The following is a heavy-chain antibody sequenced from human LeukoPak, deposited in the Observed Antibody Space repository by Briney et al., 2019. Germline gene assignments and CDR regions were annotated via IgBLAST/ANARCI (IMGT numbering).Heavy chain of an antibody. J-gene: IGHJ4*02. Sequence: GGSLRLSCAASGFTFSSYSMNWVRQAPGKGLEWVSSISSSSYIYYADSVRGRFTITRDKANNSLYRQMSSLRAEGTAVYYCAREMGGYPFDYSGQGNLVSASS. CDR3: AREMGGYPFDY. CDR2: ISSSSYI. D-gene: IGHD5-12*01. CDR1: GFTFSSYS. V-gene: IGHV3-21*01.